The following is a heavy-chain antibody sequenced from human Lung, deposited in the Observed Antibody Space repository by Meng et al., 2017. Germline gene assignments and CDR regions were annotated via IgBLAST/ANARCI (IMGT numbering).Heavy chain of an antibody. D-gene: IGHD6-19*01. Sequence: QVHLVQSGPEVKKPGASVKVSCKASGYTFTTYGISWLRQAPGQGLGWMGWIDPGNGNRDFAEKFQDRLTMSNDTSSSTVYMELTRLTSDDTAVYYCARDRQWLFDYWGQGALVTVSS. V-gene: IGHV1-18*01. CDR3: ARDRQWLFDY. J-gene: IGHJ4*02. CDR1: GYTFTTYG. CDR2: IDPGNGNR.